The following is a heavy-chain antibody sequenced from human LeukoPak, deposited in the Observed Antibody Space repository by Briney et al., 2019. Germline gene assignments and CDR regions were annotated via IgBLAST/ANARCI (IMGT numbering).Heavy chain of an antibody. CDR3: VRVKGSYFDY. D-gene: IGHD2-15*01. V-gene: IGHV3-48*01. J-gene: IGHJ4*02. CDR2: ISSSGSAI. CDR1: GFPLSSYS. Sequence: GGSLRLSCAAPGFPLSSYSINWVRQAPGKGLEWVSYISSSGSAIYYVDPVKGRFTVSRDNAKNSLFLQMNSPRAEDTAVYYCVRVKGSYFDYWGQGALVTVSS.